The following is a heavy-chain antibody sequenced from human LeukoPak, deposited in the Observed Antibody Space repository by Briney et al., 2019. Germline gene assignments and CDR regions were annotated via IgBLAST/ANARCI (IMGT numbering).Heavy chain of an antibody. V-gene: IGHV1-24*01. D-gene: IGHD2-21*02. J-gene: IGHJ4*02. CDR3: ATGELAYCGGDCSRSLPPDY. CDR2: FDPEDGET. CDR1: GYTLTELS. Sequence: GASVKVSCKVSGYTLTELSMHWVRQAPGKGLEWMGGFDPEDGETIYAQKFQGRVTMTEDTSTDTAYMELSSLRSEDTAVYYCATGELAYCGGDCSRSLPPDYWGQGTLVTVSS.